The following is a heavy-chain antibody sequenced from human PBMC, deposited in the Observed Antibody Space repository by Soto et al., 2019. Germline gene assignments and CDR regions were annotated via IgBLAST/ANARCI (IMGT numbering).Heavy chain of an antibody. V-gene: IGHV2-5*02. CDR2: IYWDDDK. D-gene: IGHD3-9*01. CDR3: AHSTHAVLRYFDWLFDY. J-gene: IGHJ4*02. Sequence: SGPTLVKPTQTLTLTCTFSGFSLSTSGVGVGWIRQPPGKALEWLALIYWDDDKRYSPSLKSRLTITKDTSKNQVVLTRTNMAPVDTATYYCAHSTHAVLRYFDWLFDYWGQGTLVTVSS. CDR1: GFSLSTSGVG.